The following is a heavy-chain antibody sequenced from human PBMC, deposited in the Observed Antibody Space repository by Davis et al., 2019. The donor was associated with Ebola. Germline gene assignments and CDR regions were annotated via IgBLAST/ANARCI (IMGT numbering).Heavy chain of an antibody. Sequence: PSETLSLTCTVSGGSISSYYWSWIRQPPGKGLEWIGYIYYSGSTNYNPSLKSRVTISVDTSKNQFSLKLSSVTAADTAVYYCARDYLSGQYCSGGSCYSSWFDPWGQGTLVTVSS. CDR2: IYYSGST. CDR1: GGSISSYY. V-gene: IGHV4-59*12. D-gene: IGHD2-15*01. J-gene: IGHJ5*02. CDR3: ARDYLSGQYCSGGSCYSSWFDP.